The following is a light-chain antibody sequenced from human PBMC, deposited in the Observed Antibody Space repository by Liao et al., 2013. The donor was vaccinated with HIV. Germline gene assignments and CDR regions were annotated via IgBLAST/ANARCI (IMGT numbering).Light chain of an antibody. J-gene: IGLJ7*01. CDR2: QDS. CDR1: KLGDKY. CDR3: QAWDSSTYVV. V-gene: IGLV3-1*01. Sequence: SYELTQPPSVSVSPGQTASITCSGDKLGDKYACWYQQKPGQSPVVVIYQDSKRPSGIPERFSGSNSGNTATLTISGTQAMDEADYYCQAWDSSTYVVVGG.